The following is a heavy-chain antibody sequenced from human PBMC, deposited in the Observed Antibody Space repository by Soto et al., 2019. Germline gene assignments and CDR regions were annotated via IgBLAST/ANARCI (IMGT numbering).Heavy chain of an antibody. V-gene: IGHV4-34*01. CDR1: GGSFSGHS. Sequence: SETLSLTCAVYGGSFSGHSWTWIRQSPGKGLEWIGDINHSGRVNYSPSLKSRVTISLDTSKNQFSLTLSAVTAADTAMYYCSTRAYDTNGYYRFDPWGQGTLVTVS. CDR3: STRAYDTNGYYRFDP. J-gene: IGHJ5*01. CDR2: INHSGRV. D-gene: IGHD3-22*01.